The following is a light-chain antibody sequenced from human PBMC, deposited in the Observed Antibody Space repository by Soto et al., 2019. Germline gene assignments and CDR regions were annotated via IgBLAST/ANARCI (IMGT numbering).Light chain of an antibody. CDR3: SSYTTSGTPV. CDR1: SSDVGGYNY. V-gene: IGLV2-14*01. J-gene: IGLJ3*02. CDR2: EVS. Sequence: QSALTQPASVSGSPGQSITISCTGTSSDVGGYNYLSWYQQHPSKAPRVMIYEVSNRPSGVSNRFSGYKSGNTASLTISGLQAEDEADYFCSSYTTSGTPVFGGGTKLTVL.